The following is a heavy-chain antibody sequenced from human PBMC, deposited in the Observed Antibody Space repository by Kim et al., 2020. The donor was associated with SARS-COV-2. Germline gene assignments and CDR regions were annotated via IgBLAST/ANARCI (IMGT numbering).Heavy chain of an antibody. CDR2: INHSGST. D-gene: IGHD4-4*01. Sequence: SETLSLTCAVYGGSFSGYYWSWIRQPPGKGLEWIGEINHSGSTNYNPSLKSRVTISVDTSKNQFSLKLSSVTAADTAVYYCARAPPTTVTTCFDYWGQGTLVTVSS. CDR3: ARAPPTTVTTCFDY. V-gene: IGHV4-34*01. CDR1: GGSFSGYY. J-gene: IGHJ4*02.